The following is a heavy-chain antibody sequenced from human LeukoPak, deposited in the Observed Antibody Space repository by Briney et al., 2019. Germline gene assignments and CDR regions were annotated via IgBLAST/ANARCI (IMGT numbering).Heavy chain of an antibody. CDR2: ISDNGGGT. CDR1: GFIFRNYA. V-gene: IGHV3-23*01. Sequence: GGSLRLSCVASGFIFRNYAMSWVRQAPGEGLEWVSGISDNGGGTYYADSLKGRFTISRDNSKNMLYLQMNSLRAEDTAVYYCAKESGALGVPLYDYWGRGILVTASS. D-gene: IGHD1-1*01. CDR3: AKESGALGVPLYDY. J-gene: IGHJ4*02.